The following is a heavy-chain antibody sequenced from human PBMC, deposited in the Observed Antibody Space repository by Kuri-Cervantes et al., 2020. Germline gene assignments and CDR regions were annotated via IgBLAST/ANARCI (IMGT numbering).Heavy chain of an antibody. CDR1: GFTFSSYG. J-gene: IGHJ4*02. Sequence: LSLTCAASGFTFSSYGMHWVRQAPGKGLEWVAVIWYDGSNKYYADSVEGRFTISRDNSKNTLYLQMNSLRAEDTAVYYCVLFSQAGTGFDYWGQGTLVTVSS. CDR2: IWYDGSNK. D-gene: IGHD6-19*01. CDR3: VLFSQAGTGFDY. V-gene: IGHV3-33*01.